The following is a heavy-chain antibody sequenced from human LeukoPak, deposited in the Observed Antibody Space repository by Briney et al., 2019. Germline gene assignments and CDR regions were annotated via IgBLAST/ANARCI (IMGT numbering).Heavy chain of an antibody. D-gene: IGHD6-19*01. CDR1: GFTFSNVW. J-gene: IGHJ4*02. CDR2: IKSKTDGGTT. Sequence: GGSLRLSCAASGFTFSNVWMSWVRQAPGKGLEWVGRIKSKTDGGTTDYAAPVKGRFTISRDDSKNTLYLQMNSLRAEDTAVYYCARDANSIAVAVVGYWGQGTLVTVSS. CDR3: ARDANSIAVAVVGY. V-gene: IGHV3-15*01.